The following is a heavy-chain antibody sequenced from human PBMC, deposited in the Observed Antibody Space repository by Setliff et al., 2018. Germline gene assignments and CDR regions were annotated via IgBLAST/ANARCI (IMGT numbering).Heavy chain of an antibody. J-gene: IGHJ5*02. CDR2: IVSSGSTT. D-gene: IGHD3-10*01. CDR3: ARGNYGSGSPVYVWFDP. V-gene: IGHV3-11*04. Sequence: PGGSLRLSCAASGFTFSDYYMSWIRQAPGKGLEWLSYIVSSGSTTYYSDSVKGRFTISRDNAKNSLYLQMNSLRAEDTAVYYCARGNYGSGSPVYVWFDPWGQGTLVTVSS. CDR1: GFTFSDYY.